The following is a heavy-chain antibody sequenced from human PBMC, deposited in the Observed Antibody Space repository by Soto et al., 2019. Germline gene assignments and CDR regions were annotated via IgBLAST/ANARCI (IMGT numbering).Heavy chain of an antibody. Sequence: ALSGTCFVPGGRISIGGYYWIWIRDHPGKGLEWIGYIYYSGSTYYNPSLKSRVTISVDTSKNQFSLKLSSVTAADTAVYYCARVGCSSTSGYDLHDYWRQGTLVTVSS. J-gene: IGHJ4*02. CDR1: GGRISIGGYY. V-gene: IGHV4-31*03. CDR3: ARVGCSSTSGYDLHDY. D-gene: IGHD2-2*01. CDR2: IYYSGST.